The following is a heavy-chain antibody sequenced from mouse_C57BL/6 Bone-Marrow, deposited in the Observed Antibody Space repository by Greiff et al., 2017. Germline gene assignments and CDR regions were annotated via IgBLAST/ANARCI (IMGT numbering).Heavy chain of an antibody. V-gene: IGHV1-5*01. J-gene: IGHJ4*01. Sequence: VQLQQSGTVLARPGASVKMSCKTSGYTFTSYWMHWVKQRPGQGLEWIGAIYPGNSDTSYNQKFKGKAKLTAVTSASTAYMELSSLTNEDSAVYYCTRWIYYYGSGYAMDYWGQGTSVTVSS. CDR2: IYPGNSDT. CDR3: TRWIYYYGSGYAMDY. CDR1: GYTFTSYW. D-gene: IGHD1-1*01.